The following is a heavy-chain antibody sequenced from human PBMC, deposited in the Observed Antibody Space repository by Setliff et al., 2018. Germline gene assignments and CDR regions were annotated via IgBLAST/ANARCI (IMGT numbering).Heavy chain of an antibody. CDR2: IYDSGSS. Sequence: PSETLSLTCTVSGGSVSNSGFFWSWLRQAPGKGLEWIGNIYDSGSSNYNASLKSRLIITRDTSKNQISLKLTSVTAADTAVYYCGRGFSRIEGWGNWFDPWGQGILVTVSS. CDR3: GRGFSRIEGWGNWFDP. J-gene: IGHJ5*02. D-gene: IGHD2-15*01. CDR1: GGSVSNSGFF. V-gene: IGHV4-39*01.